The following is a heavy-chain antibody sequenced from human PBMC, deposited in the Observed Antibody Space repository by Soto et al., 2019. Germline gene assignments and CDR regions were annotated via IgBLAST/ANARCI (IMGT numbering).Heavy chain of an antibody. D-gene: IGHD2-21*01. J-gene: IGHJ4*02. Sequence: SENLSLTCTVSGGSISSGGYYWSWIRQQPGKGLASIGYIYYSGSTYYNPSLKSRVTISVDTSKNQFSLKLSSVTAADAAVYYCARDRNCLFYDYWGQGTLVTVSS. CDR2: IYYSGST. V-gene: IGHV4-31*03. CDR1: GGSISSGGYY. CDR3: ARDRNCLFYDY.